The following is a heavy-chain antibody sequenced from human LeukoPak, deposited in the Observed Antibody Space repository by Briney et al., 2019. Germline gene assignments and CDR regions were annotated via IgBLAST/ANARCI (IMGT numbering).Heavy chain of an antibody. J-gene: IGHJ1*01. V-gene: IGHV1-8*01. CDR2: MNPNSGNT. CDR1: GYTFTSYD. D-gene: IGHD1-14*01. Sequence: WASVKVSCKASGYTFTSYDINWVRQATGQGLEWMGWMNPNSGNTGYAQKFQGRVTMTRNTSISTAYMELSSLRSEDTAVYYCAINLPTNRRFQYWGQGTLVTVSS. CDR3: AINLPTNRRFQY.